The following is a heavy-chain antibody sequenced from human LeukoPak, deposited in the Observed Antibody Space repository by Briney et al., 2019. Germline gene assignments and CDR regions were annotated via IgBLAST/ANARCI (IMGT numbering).Heavy chain of an antibody. CDR3: AKGHRYSSGWYWSHWFDP. CDR2: INHSGST. CDR1: GGSFSDYY. Sequence: SETLSPTCAVYGGSFSDYYWTWIRQPPGKGLEWIGEINHSGSTNYNPSLKSRVTISVDTSKKQFFLRLSSVTAADTAVYYCAKGHRYSSGWYWSHWFDPWGQGTLVTVSS. D-gene: IGHD6-19*01. J-gene: IGHJ5*02. V-gene: IGHV4-34*01.